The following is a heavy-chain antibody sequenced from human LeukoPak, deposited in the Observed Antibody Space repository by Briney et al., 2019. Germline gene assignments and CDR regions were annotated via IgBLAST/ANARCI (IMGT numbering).Heavy chain of an antibody. CDR1: EFTVSVNY. Sequence: GGSLRLSCAASEFTVSVNYMSWVRQAPGKGLEWVSFIYSSGGTYYADSVKGRFTISRDSSRTTLYLQMISLRADDTAVYYCAKSYNNPTVAVRVRGVIPYFDYWGQGSLVTVSS. J-gene: IGHJ4*02. D-gene: IGHD3-10*01. CDR2: IYSSGGT. V-gene: IGHV3-53*01. CDR3: AKSYNNPTVAVRVRGVIPYFDY.